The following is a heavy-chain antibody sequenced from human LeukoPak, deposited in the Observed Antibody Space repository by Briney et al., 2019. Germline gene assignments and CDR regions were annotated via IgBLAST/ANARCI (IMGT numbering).Heavy chain of an antibody. V-gene: IGHV1-69*01. D-gene: IGHD1-26*01. CDR3: ARVYDGSYYFDY. CDR2: IIPIFDTT. CDR1: GGTFSNYA. J-gene: IGHJ4*02. Sequence: SVKVSCKASGGTFSNYAINWVRQAPGQGLEWMGGIIPIFDTTNYAQKFQGRVTITADESTSTAYMELSSLRSEDTAVYYCARVYDGSYYFDYWGQGTLVTASS.